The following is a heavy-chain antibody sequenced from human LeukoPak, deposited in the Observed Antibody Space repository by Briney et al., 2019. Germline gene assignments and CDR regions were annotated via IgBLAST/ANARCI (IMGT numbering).Heavy chain of an antibody. J-gene: IGHJ4*02. CDR3: ARIYSSGSRYYFDY. V-gene: IGHV3-48*03. CDR1: GFTFSNYE. D-gene: IGHD6-19*01. Sequence: GGSLRLSCAASGFTFSNYEMNWVRQAPGKGLEWVSYISSRGSTIYYADSVKGRFTISRDNAKNSLYLQMNSLRAGDTAVYYCARIYSSGSRYYFDYWGQGTLVTVSS. CDR2: ISSRGSTI.